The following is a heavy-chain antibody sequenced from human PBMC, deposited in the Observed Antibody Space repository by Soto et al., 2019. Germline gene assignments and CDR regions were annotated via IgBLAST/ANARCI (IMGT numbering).Heavy chain of an antibody. D-gene: IGHD3-10*01. Sequence: GGSLRLSCVASGFIFSTYSMNWVRQAPGRGLEWVSSISRSSSHRYFADSVKGRFTISRDNAKNSLYLQMNSLRAEDTAVYYFATCEDGSGTYSYYNYGTDDWDQGTTVTVSS. V-gene: IGHV3-21*03. J-gene: IGHJ6*02. CDR1: GFIFSTYS. CDR3: ATCEDGSGTYSYYNYGTDD. CDR2: ISRSSSHR.